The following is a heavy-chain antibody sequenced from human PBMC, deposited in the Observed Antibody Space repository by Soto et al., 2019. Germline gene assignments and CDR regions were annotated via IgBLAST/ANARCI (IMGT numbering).Heavy chain of an antibody. CDR1: AYTFTNYD. CDR2: ISAYNGNT. CDR3: ARGDSSSGLDP. D-gene: IGHD6-6*01. Sequence: QVQVVQSGTEVKKPGASVKVSCEASAYTFTNYDISWVRQAPGQGLEWMGWISAYNGNTNYAQIFQGRVTLTTDTSTTTAYMELRSLRSDDTAVYYCARGDSSSGLDPWGQGTLVTVSS. V-gene: IGHV1-18*01. J-gene: IGHJ5*02.